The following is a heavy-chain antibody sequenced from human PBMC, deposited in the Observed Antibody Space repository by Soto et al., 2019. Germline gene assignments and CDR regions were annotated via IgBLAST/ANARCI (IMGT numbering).Heavy chain of an antibody. CDR1: GFTVNNYA. CDR3: VKDRRAWGNSAFYFDF. D-gene: IGHD7-27*01. CDR2: ISATGGET. Sequence: AGSLTLSCTASGFTVNNYAMSWVRQAQGKGLEWVSLISATGGETSYTDSVKGRLSIPKHNPKNPIYLQMNSLLAEDPAVTYCVKDRRAWGNSAFYFDFWGQGAQVTVSS. J-gene: IGHJ5*01. V-gene: IGHV3-23*01.